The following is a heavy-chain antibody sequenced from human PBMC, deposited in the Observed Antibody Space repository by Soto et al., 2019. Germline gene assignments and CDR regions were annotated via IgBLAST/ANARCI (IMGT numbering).Heavy chain of an antibody. J-gene: IGHJ4*02. CDR1: GFTFDDYT. Sequence: GGSLRLSCAASGFTFDDYTMHWVRQAPGKGLEWVSLISWDGGSTYYADSVKGRFTISRDNSKNSLYLQMNRLRTEDTALYYCAKEMEGMYNSSWYVFDYWGQGTLVTVSS. V-gene: IGHV3-43*01. CDR2: ISWDGGST. D-gene: IGHD6-13*01. CDR3: AKEMEGMYNSSWYVFDY.